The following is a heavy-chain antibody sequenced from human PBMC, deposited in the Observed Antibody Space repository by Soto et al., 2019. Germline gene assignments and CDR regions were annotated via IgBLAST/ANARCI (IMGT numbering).Heavy chain of an antibody. J-gene: IGHJ3*02. D-gene: IGHD5-12*01. CDR2: IYYSGST. V-gene: IGHV4-31*03. CDR1: GGSISSGGYY. Sequence: SETLSLTCTVSGGSISSGGYYWSWIRQHPGKGLEWIGYIYYSGSTYYNPSLKSRVTISVDTSKNQFSLKLSSVTAADTAVYYCAREVVADEATDIWGQGTMVTVSS. CDR3: AREVVADEATDI.